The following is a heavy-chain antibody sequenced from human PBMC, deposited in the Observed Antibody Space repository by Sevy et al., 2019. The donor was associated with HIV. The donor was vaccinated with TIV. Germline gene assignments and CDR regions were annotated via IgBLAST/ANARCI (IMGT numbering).Heavy chain of an antibody. Sequence: GGSLRLSCAASGFTFNTYAMNWVRQAPGKGLEWVSAISGSGSITYYADSVKGQFTISRDNSRNTLYLQMNSLSADDTAVYFCAKDQSQGYYYDSSGDWGSWGQGTLVTVSS. J-gene: IGHJ5*02. CDR2: ISGSGSIT. V-gene: IGHV3-23*01. D-gene: IGHD3-22*01. CDR1: GFTFNTYA. CDR3: AKDQSQGYYYDSSGDWGS.